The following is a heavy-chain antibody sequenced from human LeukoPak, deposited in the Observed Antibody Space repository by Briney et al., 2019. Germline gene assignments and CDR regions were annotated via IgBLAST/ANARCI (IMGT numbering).Heavy chain of an antibody. J-gene: IGHJ4*02. D-gene: IGHD1-14*01. CDR1: GFTFSSYW. CDR2: INDDGSQK. CDR3: ASARIDY. V-gene: IGHV3-7*01. Sequence: GGSLRLSCVVSGFTFSSYWMTWVRQAPGKGLEWVANINDDGSQKYSVDSVKGRFTNSRDNAKNLLYLQMSSLRAEDEAVYYCASARIDYWGQGTLVTVSS.